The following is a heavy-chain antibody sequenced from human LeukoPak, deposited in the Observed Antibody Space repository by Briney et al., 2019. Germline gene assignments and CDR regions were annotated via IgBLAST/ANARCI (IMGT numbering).Heavy chain of an antibody. CDR1: GGSISSGDYY. D-gene: IGHD2-2*01. J-gene: IGHJ5*02. CDR2: IYYSGST. CDR3: AREGVSCSSTSCYAS. Sequence: SETLSLTCTVSGGSISSGDYYWSWIRQPPGKGLEWIGYIYYSGSTYYSPSLKSRVTISVDTSKNQFSLKLSSVTAADTAVYYCAREGVSCSSTSCYASWGQGTLVTVSS. V-gene: IGHV4-30-4*01.